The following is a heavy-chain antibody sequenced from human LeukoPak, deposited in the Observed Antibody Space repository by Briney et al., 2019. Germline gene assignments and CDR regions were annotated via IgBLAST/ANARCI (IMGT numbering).Heavy chain of an antibody. Sequence: PGGSLRLSCTASGFTFSSYNMNWVRQAPGKGLEWISYISTSSGTIYYADSVKGRFTISRDNAKNSLYPQMNSLRDEDTAVYYCAREPPSGSWYGTCDYWGQGTLVTVSS. CDR3: AREPPSGSWYGTCDY. D-gene: IGHD6-13*01. CDR1: GFTFSSYN. CDR2: ISTSSGTI. V-gene: IGHV3-48*02. J-gene: IGHJ4*02.